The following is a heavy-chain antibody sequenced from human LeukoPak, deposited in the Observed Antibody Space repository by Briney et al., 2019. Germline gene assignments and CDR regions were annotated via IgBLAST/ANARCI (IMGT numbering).Heavy chain of an antibody. D-gene: IGHD6-19*01. CDR1: GVSISSYY. J-gene: IGHJ4*02. CDR3: ARGGSSGWYKDF. CDR2: VYNSGST. V-gene: IGHV4-59*01. Sequence: SETLSLTCTVSGVSISSYYWSWIRQPPGKELEWIGYVYNSGSTNYNPSLKSRVTISVDTSKNQFSLKLRSVTAADTAVYYCARGGSSGWYKDFWGQGTLVTVSS.